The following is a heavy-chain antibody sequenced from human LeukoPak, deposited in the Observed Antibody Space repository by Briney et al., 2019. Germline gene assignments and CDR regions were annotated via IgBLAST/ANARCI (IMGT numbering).Heavy chain of an antibody. Sequence: GASVEVSCKASGYTFTNYYIHWVRQAPGQGLEWMGIINPSGGRTSYAQKFQGRVTMTRDTSTSTVYMDLSSLRSEDTALYYCARDSPVSTRPFDIWGQGTMVTVSS. CDR1: GYTFTNYY. V-gene: IGHV1-46*01. CDR2: INPSGGRT. D-gene: IGHD2-2*01. CDR3: ARDSPVSTRPFDI. J-gene: IGHJ3*02.